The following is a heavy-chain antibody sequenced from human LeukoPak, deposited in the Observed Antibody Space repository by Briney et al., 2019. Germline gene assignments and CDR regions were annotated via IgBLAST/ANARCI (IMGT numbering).Heavy chain of an antibody. CDR1: GYSFTSYW. Sequence: GESPKISCKGSGYSFTSYWIGWVRQMPGKGLEWMGIIYPGDSDTRYSPSFQGQVTISADKSISTAYLQWSSLKASDTAMYYCARIGVLRFLEWLPNWFDPWGQGTLVTVSS. CDR2: IYPGDSDT. J-gene: IGHJ5*02. CDR3: ARIGVLRFLEWLPNWFDP. V-gene: IGHV5-51*01. D-gene: IGHD3-3*01.